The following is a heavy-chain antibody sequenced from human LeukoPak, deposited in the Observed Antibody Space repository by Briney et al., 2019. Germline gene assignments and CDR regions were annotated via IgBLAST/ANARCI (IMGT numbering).Heavy chain of an antibody. D-gene: IGHD3-10*01. CDR2: IYYSGST. V-gene: IGHV4-31*03. Sequence: SETLSLTCTVSGGSISSGGYYWSWIRQHPGKGLEWIGYIYYSGSTYYNPSLKSRVTISVDTSKNQFSLKLSSVTAADTAVYYCARRAHLLWFGESGFDSWGQGTLVTVSS. CDR1: GGSISSGGYY. CDR3: ARRAHLLWFGESGFDS. J-gene: IGHJ4*02.